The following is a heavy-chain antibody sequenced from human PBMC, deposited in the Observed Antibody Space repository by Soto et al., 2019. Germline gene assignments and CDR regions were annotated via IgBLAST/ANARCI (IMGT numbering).Heavy chain of an antibody. V-gene: IGHV4-59*01. J-gene: IGHJ6*02. CDR2: IFYRGSP. Sequence: ETMSPTRPVAGGSISRFYGSWIRQPAGRGRGWMGYIFYRGSPNYNPSLRSRVTISGETSKNQFTLKRGPVAAADTAGYSVGRVQEGSSSSYTPYYYYGIDVWGQGTTVTVSS. D-gene: IGHD6-13*01. CDR1: GGSISRFY. CDR3: GRVQEGSSSSYTPYYYYGIDV.